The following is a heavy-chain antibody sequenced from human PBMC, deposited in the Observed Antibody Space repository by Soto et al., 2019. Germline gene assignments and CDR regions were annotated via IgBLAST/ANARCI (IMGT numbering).Heavy chain of an antibody. CDR2: VDHSGST. CDR3: ARVSDC. V-gene: IGHV4-34*01. CDR1: GGSLNDYS. J-gene: IGHJ4*02. Sequence: SETLSLTCAVYGGSLNDYSWGWVRQPPGKGLEWIGEVDHSGSTKYNPSLKSRVTISVDTSKKQFSLNLNSVTAADTAVYFCARVSDCWGQGTLVTVSS.